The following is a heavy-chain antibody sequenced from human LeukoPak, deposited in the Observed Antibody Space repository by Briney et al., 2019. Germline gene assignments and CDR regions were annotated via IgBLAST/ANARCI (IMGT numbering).Heavy chain of an antibody. D-gene: IGHD5-18*01. CDR2: IDPSDSYT. CDR1: GYSFTTFW. Sequence: LGESLRISCKGSGYSFTTFWISWVRQMPGKGLEWMGRIDPSDSYTNYSPSFQGHVTISADKSISTAYLQWSSLKASDTAMYYCARRLDTAVVMGHHGPFNNDAFDIWGQGTMVTVSS. J-gene: IGHJ3*02. V-gene: IGHV5-10-1*01. CDR3: ARRLDTAVVMGHHGPFNNDAFDI.